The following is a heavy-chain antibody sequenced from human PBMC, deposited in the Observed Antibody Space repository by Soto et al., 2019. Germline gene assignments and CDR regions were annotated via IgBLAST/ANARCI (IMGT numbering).Heavy chain of an antibody. J-gene: IGHJ6*02. V-gene: IGHV1-69*13. CDR2: IIPIFGTA. Sequence: SVKVSCKASGGTFSSYAISWVRQAPGQGLEWMGGIIPIFGTANYAQKFQGRVTITADESTSTAYMELSSLRSEDTAVYYCARLGYCSSTSCTAIGGYYYYYGMDVWGQGTTVTVSS. D-gene: IGHD2-2*01. CDR3: ARLGYCSSTSCTAIGGYYYYYGMDV. CDR1: GGTFSSYA.